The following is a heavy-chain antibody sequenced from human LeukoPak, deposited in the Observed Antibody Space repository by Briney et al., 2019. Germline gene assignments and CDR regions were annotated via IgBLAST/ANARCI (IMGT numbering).Heavy chain of an antibody. D-gene: IGHD3-22*01. V-gene: IGHV3-30-3*01. Sequence: GRSLRLSCAASGFTLSSYAMHWVRQAPGKGLEWVAVISYDGSNKYYADPVKGRFTISRDDSMNTLYLQMSRLRAEDTAVYYCARDTDTSGYYPDDYWGQGALVTVSS. CDR1: GFTLSSYA. J-gene: IGHJ4*02. CDR2: ISYDGSNK. CDR3: ARDTDTSGYYPDDY.